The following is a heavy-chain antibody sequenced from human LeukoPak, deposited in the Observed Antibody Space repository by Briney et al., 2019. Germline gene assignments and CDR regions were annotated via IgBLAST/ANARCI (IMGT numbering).Heavy chain of an antibody. J-gene: IGHJ3*02. CDR1: GFTFSSYA. D-gene: IGHD3-3*01. V-gene: IGHV3-21*01. CDR3: ARDSPITIFGVVGLKGAFDI. CDR2: ISSSSSYI. Sequence: GGSLRLSCAASGFTFSSYAMSWVRQAPGKGLEWVSSISSSSSYIYYADSVKGRFTISRDNAKNSLYLQMNSLRAEDTAVYYCARDSPITIFGVVGLKGAFDIWGQGTMVTVSS.